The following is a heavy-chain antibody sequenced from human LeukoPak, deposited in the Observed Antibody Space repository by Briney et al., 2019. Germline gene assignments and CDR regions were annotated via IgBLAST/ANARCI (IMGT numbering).Heavy chain of an antibody. D-gene: IGHD5-18*01. J-gene: IGHJ5*02. CDR1: GYTFTGYY. V-gene: IGHV1-2*02. Sequence: AASVKVSCKASGYTFTGYYMHWVRQAPGQGLEWMGWINPNSGGTNYAQKFQGRVTMTRDTSISTAYMELSRLRSDDTAVYYCARYVDTAMGGWFDPWGQGTLVTVSS. CDR3: ARYVDTAMGGWFDP. CDR2: INPNSGGT.